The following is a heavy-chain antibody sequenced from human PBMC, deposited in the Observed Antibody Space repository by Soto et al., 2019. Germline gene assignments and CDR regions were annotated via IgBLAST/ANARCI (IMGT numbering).Heavy chain of an antibody. CDR1: GFIVSSNY. CDR3: GMAGSSWPIDY. CDR2: IYSGGSA. J-gene: IGHJ4*02. D-gene: IGHD6-13*01. V-gene: IGHV3-53*01. Sequence: HPGGSLRLSCAASGFIVSSNYMSWVRQAPGKGLEWVSVIYSGGSAYYADSVKGRFTISRDNSENTLYLQMNSLRAEDTAVYYCGMAGSSWPIDYWGQGTLVTVSS.